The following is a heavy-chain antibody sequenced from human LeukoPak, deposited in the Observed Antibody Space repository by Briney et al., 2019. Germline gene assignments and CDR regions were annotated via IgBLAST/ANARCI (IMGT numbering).Heavy chain of an antibody. D-gene: IGHD3-22*01. Sequence: GGSLRLSCAASEFSLGSNYMTWVRQAPGKGLEWVSLIYSGGSTYYADSVKGRFTISRDNSKNTLYLQMNSLRAEDTAVYYCARDAGSMMTSLDYWGQGTLVTVSS. CDR1: EFSLGSNY. J-gene: IGHJ4*02. CDR2: IYSGGST. V-gene: IGHV3-66*01. CDR3: ARDAGSMMTSLDY.